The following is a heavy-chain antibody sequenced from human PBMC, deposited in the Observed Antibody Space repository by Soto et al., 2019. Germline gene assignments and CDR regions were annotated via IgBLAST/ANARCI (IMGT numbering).Heavy chain of an antibody. CDR3: ARSPYYDFWSGYSYDAFDI. D-gene: IGHD3-3*01. V-gene: IGHV4-59*01. CDR1: GGSISSFH. J-gene: IGHJ3*02. CDR2: IYYSGSP. Sequence: SETLSLTCIVSGGSISSFHWSWIRQPPGKGLEWIGYIYYSGSPNYNSSLKSRVTISVDTSKNQFSLKLSSVTAADTAVYYCARSPYYDFWSGYSYDAFDIWGQGTMVTVSS.